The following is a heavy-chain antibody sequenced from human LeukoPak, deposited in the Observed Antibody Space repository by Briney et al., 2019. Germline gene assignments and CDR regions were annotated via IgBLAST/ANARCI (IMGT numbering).Heavy chain of an antibody. CDR2: TYYRSQWYY. CDR1: GASVSSDSAA. J-gene: IGHJ4*02. D-gene: IGHD7-27*01. V-gene: IGHV6-1*01. Sequence: SQTLSLTCAISGASVSSDSAAWNWIRQSPSRGLEWLGRTYYRSQWYYDYAVSVKSRITIDPDTSKNQFSLQLNSVTPEDAAVYYCAGGTGVFDYWGQGALVTVSS. CDR3: AGGTGVFDY.